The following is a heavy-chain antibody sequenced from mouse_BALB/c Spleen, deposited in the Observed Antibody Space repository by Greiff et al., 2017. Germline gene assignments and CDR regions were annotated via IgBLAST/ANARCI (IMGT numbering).Heavy chain of an antibody. CDR1: GFSLSTSGMG. Sequence: QVTLKVSGPGILQPSQTLSLTCSFSGFSLSTSGMGVGWIRQPSGKGLEWLAHIWWDDDKRYNPALKSRLTISKDTSSNQVFLKIASVDTADTATYYCARIFRKGSKIYYDYGFAYWGQGTLVTVSA. J-gene: IGHJ3*01. D-gene: IGHD2-4*01. CDR2: IWWDDDK. V-gene: IGHV8-8*01. CDR3: ARIFRKGSKIYYDYGFAY.